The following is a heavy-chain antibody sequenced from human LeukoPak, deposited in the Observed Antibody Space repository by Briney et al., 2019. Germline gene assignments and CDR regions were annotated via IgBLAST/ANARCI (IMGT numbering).Heavy chain of an antibody. CDR3: AKEVAGP. Sequence: PSETLSLTCAVSGFSIRSSNWWSWIRRPPGKGLEWIGYIYYDGSIYYNPSLRSRVTMSVDTSKNQFSLRLNSVTAVDTAVYYCAKEVAGPWGQGTRFTVSS. V-gene: IGHV4-28*03. J-gene: IGHJ5*02. CDR2: IYYDGSI. CDR1: GFSIRSSNW.